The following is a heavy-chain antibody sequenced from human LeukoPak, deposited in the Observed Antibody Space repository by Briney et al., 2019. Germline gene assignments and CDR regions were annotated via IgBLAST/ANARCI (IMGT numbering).Heavy chain of an antibody. Sequence: GGSLRLSCAASRFSFSDYTMSWVRQLPGKGLEWVSGIRHSGVDSSYADSVKGRFTISRDNAKNSLYLQMNSLRDEDTAVYYCAREAGYYDSSGFGVGLDYWGQGTLVTVSS. CDR2: IRHSGVDS. D-gene: IGHD3-22*01. V-gene: IGHV3-23*01. CDR1: RFSFSDYT. CDR3: AREAGYYDSSGFGVGLDY. J-gene: IGHJ4*02.